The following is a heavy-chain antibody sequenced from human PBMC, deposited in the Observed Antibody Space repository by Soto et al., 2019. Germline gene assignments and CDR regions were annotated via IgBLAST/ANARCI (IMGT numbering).Heavy chain of an antibody. J-gene: IGHJ4*02. CDR3: AKDRRGAYCSGGICYSPDY. CDR1: GFTFSSHV. V-gene: IGHV3-23*01. Sequence: EVQLWESGGGLVQPGGSLRLSCAVSGFTFSSHVMSWVRQAPGKGLEWVSAISGTGGTYYADSVKGRFTISRDNSKNALYLQMNILRDDDTAVYYCAKDRRGAYCSGGICYSPDYWGQGTLVIVSS. CDR2: ISGTGGT. D-gene: IGHD2-15*01.